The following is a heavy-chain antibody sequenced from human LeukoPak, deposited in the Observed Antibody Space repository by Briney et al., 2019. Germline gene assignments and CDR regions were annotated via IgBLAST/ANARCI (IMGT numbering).Heavy chain of an antibody. D-gene: IGHD5-12*01. J-gene: IGHJ4*02. Sequence: GGSLRLSCAASGFTFDDYAMHWVRQAPGKGLEWVSLISWDGGGTYYADTVKGRFTISRDNSNHMLYLQMNSLIAEDTAIYYCAKDDDWLRFEHWGRGTPVSVSS. CDR3: AKDDDWLRFEH. V-gene: IGHV3-43D*03. CDR1: GFTFDDYA. CDR2: ISWDGGGT.